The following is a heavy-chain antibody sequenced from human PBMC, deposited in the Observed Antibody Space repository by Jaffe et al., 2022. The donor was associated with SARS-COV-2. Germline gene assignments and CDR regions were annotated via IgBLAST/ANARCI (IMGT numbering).Heavy chain of an antibody. J-gene: IGHJ6*02. CDR2: ISWNSGSI. V-gene: IGHV3-9*01. Sequence: EVQLVESGGGLVQPGRSLRLSCAASGFTFDDYAMHWVRQAPGKGLEWVSGISWNSGSIGYADSVKGRFTISRDNAKNSLYLQMNSLRAEDTALYYCAKDISPLGRIAVAGTLGLQYYYGMDVWGQGTTVTVSS. D-gene: IGHD6-19*01. CDR3: AKDISPLGRIAVAGTLGLQYYYGMDV. CDR1: GFTFDDYA.